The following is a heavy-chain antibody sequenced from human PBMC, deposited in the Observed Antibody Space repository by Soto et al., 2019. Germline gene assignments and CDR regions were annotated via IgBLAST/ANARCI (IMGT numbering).Heavy chain of an antibody. V-gene: IGHV3-21*01. CDR3: ARENNWNYDSLEYFQH. Sequence: GGSLRLSCAASGFTFSSYSMNWVRQAPGKGLEWVSSISSSSSYIYYADSVKGRFTISRDNAKNSLYLQMNSLRAEDTAVYYCARENNWNYDSLEYFQHWGQGTLVTVSS. CDR1: GFTFSSYS. D-gene: IGHD1-7*01. CDR2: ISSSSSYI. J-gene: IGHJ1*01.